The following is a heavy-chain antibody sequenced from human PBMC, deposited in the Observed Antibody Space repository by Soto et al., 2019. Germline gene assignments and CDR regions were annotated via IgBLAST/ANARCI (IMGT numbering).Heavy chain of an antibody. Sequence: QVQLVESGGGVVQPGRSLRLSCAASGFTFSSYGMHWVRQAPGKGLEWVAVISYDGSNKYYADSVKGRFTISRDNSKNTLYLQMNSLRAEDTAVYYCAKETIDYDSSGYYRHVHFDYWGQGTLVTVSS. D-gene: IGHD3-22*01. V-gene: IGHV3-30*18. CDR1: GFTFSSYG. CDR3: AKETIDYDSSGYYRHVHFDY. J-gene: IGHJ4*02. CDR2: ISYDGSNK.